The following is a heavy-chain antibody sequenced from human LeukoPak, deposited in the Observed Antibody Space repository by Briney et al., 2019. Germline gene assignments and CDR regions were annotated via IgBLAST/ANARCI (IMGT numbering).Heavy chain of an antibody. CDR3: ARAAVIAGATAY. J-gene: IGHJ4*02. V-gene: IGHV3-74*01. CDR2: INSDGSST. CDR1: GFTFSSSW. Sequence: GGSLRLSCAATGFTFSSSWMHWVRQAPGKGLVWVSRINSDGSSTTYADSVKGRFTISRDNAKNTLYLQMNSLRAEDTAVYYCARAAVIAGATAYWGQGTLVIVSS. D-gene: IGHD6-25*01.